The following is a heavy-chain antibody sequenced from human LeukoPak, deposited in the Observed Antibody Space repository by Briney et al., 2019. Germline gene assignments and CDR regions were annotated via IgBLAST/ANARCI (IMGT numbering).Heavy chain of an antibody. V-gene: IGHV3-53*01. CDR1: GFTVTDNY. CDR3: ARTNPVYGDYDY. CDR2: IYPDGRT. D-gene: IGHD4-17*01. J-gene: IGHJ4*02. Sequence: GGSLRLSCAVSGFTVTDNYMSWVRQAPGKGLQWVSVIYPDGRTYYADSVKGRFTISRDISRNTLLLQMNNLRADYTAVHYCARTNPVYGDYDYWGQGTLVTVSS.